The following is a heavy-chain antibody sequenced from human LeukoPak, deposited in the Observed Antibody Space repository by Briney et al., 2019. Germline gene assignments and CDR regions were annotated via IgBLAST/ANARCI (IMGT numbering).Heavy chain of an antibody. CDR2: LSGTGDST. D-gene: IGHD3-9*01. J-gene: IGHJ4*02. CDR3: AKGLSLRHFDWVLHIDH. Sequence: GGSLRLSCAASGFTFSIYAMSWVRQAPGKGLEWVSTLSGTGDSTYYADSVKGRFTISRDNSKNTLYMQMNSLRAEDTAVYYCAKGLSLRHFDWVLHIDHWGQGTLVTVSS. CDR1: GFTFSIYA. V-gene: IGHV3-23*01.